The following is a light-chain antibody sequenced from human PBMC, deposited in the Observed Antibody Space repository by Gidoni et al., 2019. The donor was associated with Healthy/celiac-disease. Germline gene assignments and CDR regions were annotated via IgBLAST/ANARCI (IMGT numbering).Light chain of an antibody. CDR2: DDS. J-gene: IGLJ2*01. CDR3: QVWDSSSDRVV. V-gene: IGLV3-21*02. Sequence: SYVLPQPPSVSVAPGQTARITCGGNNIGSKSVHWYQQKPGQAPWLVVYDDSDRPSGSPERFSGSNSGNTATRTISRVEAGDEADDYCQVWDSSSDRVVFGGGTKLTVL. CDR1: NIGSKS.